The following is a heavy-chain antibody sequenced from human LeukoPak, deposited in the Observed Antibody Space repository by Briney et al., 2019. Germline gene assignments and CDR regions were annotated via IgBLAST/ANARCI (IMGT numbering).Heavy chain of an antibody. CDR3: ARGGAPGEYFDY. V-gene: IGHV1-69-2*01. CDR2: VDPEDGET. J-gene: IGHJ4*02. CDR1: GYTFTDYY. D-gene: IGHD3-10*01. Sequence: ASVKVSCKVSGYTFTDYYMHWVQQAPGKGLEWMGLVDPEDGETIYAEKFQGRVTITADTSTDTAYMELSSLRSEDTAVYYCARGGAPGEYFDYWGQGTLVTVSS.